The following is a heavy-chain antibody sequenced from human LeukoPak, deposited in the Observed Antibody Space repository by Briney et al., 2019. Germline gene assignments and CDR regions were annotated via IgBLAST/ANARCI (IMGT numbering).Heavy chain of an antibody. CDR1: GGSISSSSYY. Sequence: KPSETLSLTCTVSGGSISSSSYYWGWIRQPPGKGLEWIGSIYYSGSTYYNPSLKSRVTISVDTSKNQFSLKLSSVTAADTAVYYCARVDYYGSGTLDYWGQGTLVTVSS. CDR3: ARVDYYGSGTLDY. D-gene: IGHD3-10*01. V-gene: IGHV4-39*01. CDR2: IYYSGST. J-gene: IGHJ4*02.